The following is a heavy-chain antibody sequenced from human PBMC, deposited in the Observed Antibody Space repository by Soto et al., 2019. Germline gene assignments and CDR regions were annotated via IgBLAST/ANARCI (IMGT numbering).Heavy chain of an antibody. CDR1: GFTFDDYA. V-gene: IGHV3-9*01. CDR3: VKDMYYYYSSGYYYYGMDV. D-gene: IGHD3-22*01. CDR2: ISWNSGSI. Sequence: PGGSLRLSCAASGFTFDDYAMHWVRQAPGKGLEWVSGISWNSGSIGYADSVKGRFTISRDNAKNSLYLQMNSLRAEDTALYYCVKDMYYYYSSGYYYYGMDVWGQGTKVTVS. J-gene: IGHJ6*02.